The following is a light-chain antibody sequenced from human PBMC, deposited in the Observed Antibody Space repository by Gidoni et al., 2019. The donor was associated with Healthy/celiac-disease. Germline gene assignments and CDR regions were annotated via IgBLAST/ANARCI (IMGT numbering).Light chain of an antibody. CDR3: MQALQTLWT. J-gene: IGKJ1*01. CDR2: LGS. CDR1: QSLRHSNGYNY. V-gene: IGKV2-28*01. Sequence: DIVMTQSPLSLPVTPGEPASISCRSSQSLRHSNGYNYLDWYLQKPGQSPQLLIYLGSNRASGVPDRFSGSGSGTDFTLKISRVEAEDVGVYYCMQALQTLWTFGQGTKVEIK.